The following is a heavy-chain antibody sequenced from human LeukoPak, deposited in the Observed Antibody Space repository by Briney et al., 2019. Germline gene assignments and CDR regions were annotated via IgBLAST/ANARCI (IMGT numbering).Heavy chain of an antibody. Sequence: GESLKISCKGSGYSFTSYWIGWVRQMPGKGLEWMGIIYPGDSDTRYSPSFQGQVTISADKSISTAYLRWSSLKASDTAMYYCARQGHYYDSSGYLPPYNWFDPWGQGTLVTVSS. CDR3: ARQGHYYDSSGYLPPYNWFDP. J-gene: IGHJ5*02. CDR1: GYSFTSYW. D-gene: IGHD3-22*01. V-gene: IGHV5-51*01. CDR2: IYPGDSDT.